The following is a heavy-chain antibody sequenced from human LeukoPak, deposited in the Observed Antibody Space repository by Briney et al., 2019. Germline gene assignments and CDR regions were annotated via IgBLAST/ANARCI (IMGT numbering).Heavy chain of an antibody. CDR1: GFTFSSYW. V-gene: IGHV3-7*01. Sequence: GGSLRLSCAASGFTFSSYWMSWVRQAPGKGLEWVANINQDGSEKYYVDSVKGRFTISRDNAKNTLYLQMSSLRAEDTALYYCASRSSVAASGPGWGQGTLVTVSS. J-gene: IGHJ4*02. D-gene: IGHD2-15*01. CDR3: ASRSSVAASGPG. CDR2: INQDGSEK.